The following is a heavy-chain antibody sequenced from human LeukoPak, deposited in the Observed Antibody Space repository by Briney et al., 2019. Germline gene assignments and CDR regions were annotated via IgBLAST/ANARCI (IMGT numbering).Heavy chain of an antibody. CDR1: GGSFSGYY. J-gene: IGHJ4*02. CDR2: INHSGST. CDR3: ARIKIWFGESRLDY. V-gene: IGHV4-34*01. D-gene: IGHD3-10*01. Sequence: PSETLSLTCAVYGGSFSGYYWSWIRQPPGKGLEWIGEINHSGSTNYNPSLKSRVTISVDTSKNQFSLKLSSVTAADTAVYYCARIKIWFGESRLDYWGQGTLVTVSS.